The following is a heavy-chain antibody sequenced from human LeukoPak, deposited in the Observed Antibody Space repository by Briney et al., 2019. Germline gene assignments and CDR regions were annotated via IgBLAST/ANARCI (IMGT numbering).Heavy chain of an antibody. CDR3: ARGIRGYDFWSGWGYYYYYMDV. V-gene: IGHV3-23*01. CDR2: ISGSGGST. J-gene: IGHJ6*03. Sequence: GGSLRLSCAASGFTFSTYAMSWVRQAPGKGLEWVSAISGSGGSTYYADSVKGRFTISRDNAKNSLYLQMNSLRAEDTAVYYCARGIRGYDFWSGWGYYYYYMDVWGKGTTVTVSS. D-gene: IGHD3-3*01. CDR1: GFTFSTYA.